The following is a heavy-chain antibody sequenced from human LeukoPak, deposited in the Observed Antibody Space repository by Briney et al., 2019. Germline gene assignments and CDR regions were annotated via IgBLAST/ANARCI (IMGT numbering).Heavy chain of an antibody. CDR3: ASLTVGYYYGSGSYYSLNYMDV. V-gene: IGHV4-38-2*02. Sequence: KSSETLSLTCTVSDYSISSGYYWGWIRQPPGKGLEWIGSIYYSGSTYCNPSLKSRVTISVDTSENQFSLKLSSVTAADTAVYYCASLTVGYYYGSGSYYSLNYMDVWGKGTTVTVSS. J-gene: IGHJ6*03. CDR1: DYSISSGYY. D-gene: IGHD3-10*01. CDR2: IYYSGST.